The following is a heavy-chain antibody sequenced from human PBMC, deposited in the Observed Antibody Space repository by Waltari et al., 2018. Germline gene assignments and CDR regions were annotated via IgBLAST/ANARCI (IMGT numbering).Heavy chain of an antibody. CDR1: GFTFTSSA. CDR3: AAASGIAAPGGGGMDV. J-gene: IGHJ6*03. Sequence: QMQLVQSGPEVKKPGTSVKVSCKASGFTFTSSAVQWVRQARGQRLEWIGWIVVGSGNTNSAQKFQERVTITRDMSTSTAYMELSSLRSEDTAVYYCAAASGIAAPGGGGMDVWGKGTTVTVSS. CDR2: IVVGSGNT. D-gene: IGHD6-13*01. V-gene: IGHV1-58*01.